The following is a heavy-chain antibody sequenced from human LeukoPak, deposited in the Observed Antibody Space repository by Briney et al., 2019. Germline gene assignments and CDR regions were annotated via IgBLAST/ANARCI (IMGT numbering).Heavy chain of an antibody. CDR1: GFSFNNAW. CDR3: TTSSPWFDS. CDR2: IKTKTDGGTT. J-gene: IGHJ5*01. Sequence: GGSLRLSCAASGFSFNNAWMTWVRQAPGKGLEWVGRIKTKTDGGTTEYAAPLKGRFTISRDDSKNTLYLQMNSLKTEDTVVYYCTTSSPWFDSWGQGTLVTVSS. V-gene: IGHV3-15*01.